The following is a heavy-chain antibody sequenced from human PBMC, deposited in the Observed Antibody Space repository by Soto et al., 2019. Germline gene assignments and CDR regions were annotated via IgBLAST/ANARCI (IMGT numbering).Heavy chain of an antibody. CDR1: GYSFTSYW. D-gene: IGHD6-19*01. Sequence: LGESLKLSCKGSGYSFTSYWIGWVRQMPGKGLEWMGIIYPGDSDTRYSPSFQGQVTISADKSISTAYLQWSSLKASDTAMYYCARRKAVAEVSWFDPWGQGTLVTVSS. CDR2: IYPGDSDT. V-gene: IGHV5-51*01. J-gene: IGHJ5*02. CDR3: ARRKAVAEVSWFDP.